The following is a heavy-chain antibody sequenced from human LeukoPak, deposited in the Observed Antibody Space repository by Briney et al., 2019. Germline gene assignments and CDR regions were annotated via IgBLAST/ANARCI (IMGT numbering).Heavy chain of an antibody. CDR3: AKETWDV. Sequence: GGSLTLSCAGSGFTFEIYAIHWVRQAPGKGLEWVGMTSYDGSNINYADSVKGRFTISRDNSRNTVYVQLNSLRPGDTAVYYCAKETWDVWGKGTTVIVSS. V-gene: IGHV3-30*04. CDR1: GFTFEIYA. J-gene: IGHJ6*04. CDR2: TSYDGSNI.